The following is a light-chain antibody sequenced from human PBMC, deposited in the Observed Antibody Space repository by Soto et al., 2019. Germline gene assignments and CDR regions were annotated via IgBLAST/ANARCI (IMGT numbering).Light chain of an antibody. CDR2: DDR. J-gene: IGLJ3*02. CDR3: QVWISDHLV. Sequence: SCELTQPPSVSVAPGQTARITCGGDNIGSRSVHWYQQKPGQAPVLVVYDDRDRPSGIPDRFSGSNSGNTATLTISRVEAGDEADFYCQVWISDHLVFGGGTKLTVL. CDR1: NIGSRS. V-gene: IGLV3-21*02.